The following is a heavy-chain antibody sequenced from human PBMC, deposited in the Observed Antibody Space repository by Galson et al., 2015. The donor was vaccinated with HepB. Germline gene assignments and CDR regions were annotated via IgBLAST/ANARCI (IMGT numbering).Heavy chain of an antibody. CDR3: ARDRRRWDAEVDY. J-gene: IGHJ4*02. CDR1: GYTFTGYY. CDR2: INPNSGGI. Sequence: SVKVSCKASGYTFTGYYMHWVRQAPGQGLEWMGWINPNSGGINYAQKFQGRVTMTRDTSISTAYMELSRLRSDDTAVYYCARDRRRWDAEVDYWGQGTLVTVSS. V-gene: IGHV1-2*02. D-gene: IGHD1-26*01.